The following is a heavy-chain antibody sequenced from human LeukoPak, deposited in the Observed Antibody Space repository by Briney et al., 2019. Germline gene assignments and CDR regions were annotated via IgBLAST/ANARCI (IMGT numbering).Heavy chain of an antibody. Sequence: ASVKVSCKASGYTFTDNYIHWVRQAPGQGLEWMGWINTESGDTNYAQKFQGRVTMTRDTSISTAYMELSRLRSDDTAVYYCARAHTRIAGGEFDYWGQGTLVTVSS. CDR1: GYTFTDNY. CDR3: ARAHTRIAGGEFDY. J-gene: IGHJ4*02. D-gene: IGHD6-13*01. CDR2: INTESGDT. V-gene: IGHV1-2*02.